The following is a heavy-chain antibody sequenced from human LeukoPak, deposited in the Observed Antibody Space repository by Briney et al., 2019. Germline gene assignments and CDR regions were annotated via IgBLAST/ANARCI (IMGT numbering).Heavy chain of an antibody. CDR3: AKDLAALPAYYYYMDV. Sequence: GRSLRLSCVASGFNFGGYGMHWVRQAPGKGLEWVAVMFYDGSDKYYADSVKGRFTISRDNSKNTLYLQMNSLRAEDTAVYYCAKDLAALPAYYYYMDVWGKGTTVTVSS. CDR2: MFYDGSDK. V-gene: IGHV3-33*06. CDR1: GFNFGGYG. J-gene: IGHJ6*03. D-gene: IGHD6-6*01.